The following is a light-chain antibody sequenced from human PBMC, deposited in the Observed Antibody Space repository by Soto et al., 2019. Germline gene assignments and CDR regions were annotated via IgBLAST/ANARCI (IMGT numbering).Light chain of an antibody. V-gene: IGLV1-47*01. CDR1: SSNIGSNY. CDR3: AAWDDSLSGVV. J-gene: IGLJ2*01. CDR2: RNN. Sequence: QLELTQPPSASGTPGQRVTISCSGSSSNIGSNYVYWYQQLPGTAPKLLIYRNNQRPSGVPDRFSGSKSGTSASLAISGLRSEDEADYYCAAWDDSLSGVVFGGGTKLTVL.